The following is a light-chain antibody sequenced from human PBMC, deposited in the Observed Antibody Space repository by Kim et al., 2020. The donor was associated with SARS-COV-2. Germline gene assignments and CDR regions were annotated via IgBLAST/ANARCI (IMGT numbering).Light chain of an antibody. CDR1: GLPQNY. V-gene: IGLV3-25*03. CDR3: QSTDTSGTWM. CDR2: KDT. J-gene: IGLJ3*02. Sequence: VSPGQTARITCSGDGLPQNYAYWYQQRPGQAPLLVIYKDTERPSGIAERFSGSTSGTTVALTITAVQAEDEADYYCQSTDTSGTWMFGGGTQLTVL.